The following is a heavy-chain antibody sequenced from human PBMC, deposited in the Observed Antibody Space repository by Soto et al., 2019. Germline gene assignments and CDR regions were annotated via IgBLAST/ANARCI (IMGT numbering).Heavy chain of an antibody. CDR2: INAGNGNT. CDR1: GYTFTSYA. CDR3: ARVYGDYGISYYYYGMDV. Sequence: ASVNVSCKASGYTFTSYAMHWVRQAPGQRLEWMGWINAGNGNTKYSQKFQGRVTITRDTSASTAYMELSSLRSEDTAVYYCARVYGDYGISYYYYGMDVWGQGTTVTVSS. D-gene: IGHD4-17*01. J-gene: IGHJ6*02. V-gene: IGHV1-3*01.